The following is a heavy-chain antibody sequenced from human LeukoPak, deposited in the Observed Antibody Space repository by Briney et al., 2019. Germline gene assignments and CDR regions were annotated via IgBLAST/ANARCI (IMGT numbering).Heavy chain of an antibody. CDR3: AREASGVAGTRASWFDP. J-gene: IGHJ5*02. CDR1: GYTFTGYY. CDR2: INPNSGGT. D-gene: IGHD6-19*01. Sequence: GASVKVSCKASGYTFTGYYMHWVRQAPGQGLEWMGWINPNSGGTNYAQKFQGRVTMTRDTSISTAYMELSRLRSDDTAVYYCAREASGVAGTRASWFDPWGQGTLVTVSS. V-gene: IGHV1-2*02.